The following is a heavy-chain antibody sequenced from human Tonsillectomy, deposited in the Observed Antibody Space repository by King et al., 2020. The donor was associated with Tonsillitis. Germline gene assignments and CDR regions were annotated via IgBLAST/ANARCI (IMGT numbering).Heavy chain of an antibody. D-gene: IGHD3-22*01. Sequence: DVQLVESGAEVKKPGESLKISCKGSGYSFTSYWIGWVRQMPGKGLEWMGIIYPGDSDSRYNPSFQGQVTMSADKSIYTAYLQWISLKASDTAIYYCARHGDSSGYYLWGQGTLVTVSS. CDR1: GYSFTSYW. J-gene: IGHJ1*01. CDR2: IYPGDSDS. V-gene: IGHV5-51*01. CDR3: ARHGDSSGYYL.